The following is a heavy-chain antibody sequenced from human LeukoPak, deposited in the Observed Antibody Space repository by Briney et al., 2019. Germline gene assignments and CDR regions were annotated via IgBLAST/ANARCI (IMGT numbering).Heavy chain of an antibody. CDR2: ISAYNGNT. CDR3: ARGPLFPQTLAVAGTDFDY. D-gene: IGHD6-19*01. J-gene: IGHJ4*02. CDR1: GYTFTSYG. V-gene: IGHV1-18*01. Sequence: ASVKVSCKASGYTFTSYGISWVRQAPGQGLEWMGWISAYNGNTNYAQKLQGRVTMTTDTSTSTAYMELRSLRSDDTAVYYCARGPLFPQTLAVAGTDFDYWGQGTLVTVSS.